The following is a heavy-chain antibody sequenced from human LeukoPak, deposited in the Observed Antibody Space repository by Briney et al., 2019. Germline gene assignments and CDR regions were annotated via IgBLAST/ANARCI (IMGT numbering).Heavy chain of an antibody. CDR1: GFTVSSNY. D-gene: IGHD6-13*01. CDR3: ARGISSWRNYFDC. CDR2: IYSGGST. J-gene: IGHJ4*02. Sequence: GGSLRLSCAASGFTVSSNYMSWVRRAPGRGLEWVSVIYSGGSTYYADSVKGRFIISRDNSKNTLYLQMNSLRAEDTAVYYCARGISSWRNYFDCWGQGTLVTVSS. V-gene: IGHV3-53*01.